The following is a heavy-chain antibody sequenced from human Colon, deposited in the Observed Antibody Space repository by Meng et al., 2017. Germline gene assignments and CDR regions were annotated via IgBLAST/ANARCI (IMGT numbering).Heavy chain of an antibody. CDR2: IFPRDSDT. CDR3: ARTTTISMGKYSYALDV. V-gene: IGHV5-51*01. CDR1: GYSFSSFW. J-gene: IGHJ6*02. D-gene: IGHD3-10*01. Sequence: GGSLRLSCEASGYSFSSFWIAWVRQMPGEGLQWMGTIFPRDSDTRYNPSFQGQVTISADQSMNTAYLQWNSLTAPDTAIYYCARTTTISMGKYSYALDVWGQGTTVTVSS.